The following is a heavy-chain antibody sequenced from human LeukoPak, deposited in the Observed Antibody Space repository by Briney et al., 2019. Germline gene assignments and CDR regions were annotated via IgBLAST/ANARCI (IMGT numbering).Heavy chain of an antibody. CDR3: ARGLGHPQPYYFDY. Sequence: GGSLRLSCAASGFTFSSYGIHWVRQAPGKGLEWVAVIWYDGSNKYYADSVKGRFTISRDNSKNTLYLQMNSLRAEDTAVYYCARGLGHPQPYYFDYWGQGPLVPVSS. V-gene: IGHV3-33*01. D-gene: IGHD6-19*01. CDR2: IWYDGSNK. CDR1: GFTFSSYG. J-gene: IGHJ4*02.